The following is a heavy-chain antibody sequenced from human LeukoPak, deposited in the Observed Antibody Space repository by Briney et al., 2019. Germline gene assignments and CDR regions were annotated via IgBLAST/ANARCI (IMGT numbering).Heavy chain of an antibody. V-gene: IGHV5-51*01. CDR2: IYPGDSDT. Sequence: GESLKISSKGSGYSFTSYWIGWVRQMPGKGLEWMGIIYPGDSDTRYSPSFQGQVTISADKSISTAYLQWSSLKASDTAMYHCARQDYYDSSGYTDAFDIWGQGTMVTVSS. J-gene: IGHJ3*02. CDR1: GYSFTSYW. CDR3: ARQDYYDSSGYTDAFDI. D-gene: IGHD3-22*01.